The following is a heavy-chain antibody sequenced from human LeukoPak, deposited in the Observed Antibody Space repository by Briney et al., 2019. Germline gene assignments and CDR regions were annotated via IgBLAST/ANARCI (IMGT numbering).Heavy chain of an antibody. CDR2: INPNSGGT. CDR3: ARDRGGRGHEGSAVRGSGHMDV. V-gene: IGHV1-2*02. CDR1: GGTFSSYA. J-gene: IGHJ6*03. Sequence: GSSVKVSCKASGGTFSSYAISWVRQAPGQGLEWMGWINPNSGGTNYAQKFQGRVTMTRDTSISTAYMELSRLRSDDTAVYYCARDRGGRGHEGSAVRGSGHMDVWGKGTTVTVSS. D-gene: IGHD2-15*01.